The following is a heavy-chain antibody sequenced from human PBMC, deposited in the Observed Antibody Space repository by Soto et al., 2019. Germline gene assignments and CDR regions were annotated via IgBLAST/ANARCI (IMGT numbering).Heavy chain of an antibody. CDR1: GFTFSRHA. CDR2: LSDSGGSI. V-gene: IGHV3-23*01. D-gene: IGHD4-17*01. Sequence: GGSLRLSCTASGFTFSRHAMTWVRQAPGKGLEWVSGLSDSGGSIYYADSVKGRFTISRDTSKNTLFLQMNSLRAEDTAVYYCANDRYGDYGGIDYWGQGTMVTVSS. CDR3: ANDRYGDYGGIDY. J-gene: IGHJ4*02.